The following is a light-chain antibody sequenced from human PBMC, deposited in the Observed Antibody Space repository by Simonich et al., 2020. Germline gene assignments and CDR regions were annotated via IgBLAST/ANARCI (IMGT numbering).Light chain of an antibody. J-gene: IGLJ3*02. CDR3: SSYTSSSTLEDWV. V-gene: IGLV2-14*03. CDR1: SSDVGGYNY. CDR2: DVS. Sequence: QSALTQPASVSGSPGQSITISCTGTSSDVGGYNYVSWYQQHPGKAPKLMIYDVSHRPSGVSNRFSGSKSGNTASLTISGLQAEDEADYYCSSYTSSSTLEDWVFGGGTKLTVL.